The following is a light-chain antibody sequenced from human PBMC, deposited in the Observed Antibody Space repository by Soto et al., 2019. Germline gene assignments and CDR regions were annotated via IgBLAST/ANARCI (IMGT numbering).Light chain of an antibody. J-gene: IGKJ2*01. CDR3: HLYNRSPYN. Sequence: EIVLTQSPGTLSLSPGERATLSCRASQSVNNNYLAWYQQKPGQAPRLLIYGASTRATGISDRFSGSGSGKDFTLTISRLEPEAVGVFYCHLYNRSPYNFGQGTKMEIK. CDR1: QSVNNNY. V-gene: IGKV3-20*01. CDR2: GAS.